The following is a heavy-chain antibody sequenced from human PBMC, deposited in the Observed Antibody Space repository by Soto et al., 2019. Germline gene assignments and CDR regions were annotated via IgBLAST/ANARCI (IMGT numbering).Heavy chain of an antibody. CDR2: IYYSGST. CDR3: ARRYGSAIDY. Sequence: PSETLSLTCTVSGGTIRSWYWSWIRQPPGKGLEWIGYIYYSGSTNCNPSLKSRVTISVDTSKNQFSLKLSSVTAADTAVYYCARRYGSAIDYWGQGTLVTVSS. J-gene: IGHJ4*02. D-gene: IGHD1-26*01. V-gene: IGHV4-59*08. CDR1: GGTIRSWY.